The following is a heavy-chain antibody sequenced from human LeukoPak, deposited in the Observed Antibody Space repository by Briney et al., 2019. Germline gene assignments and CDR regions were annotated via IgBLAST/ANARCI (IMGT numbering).Heavy chain of an antibody. D-gene: IGHD3-9*01. J-gene: IGHJ5*02. CDR1: GDSISSGSYY. V-gene: IGHV4-39*01. CDR2: IYYSGST. CDR3: ARHHADYDILTGPNWFDP. Sequence: PSQTLSLTCTVSGDSISSGSYYWGWIRQPPGKGLEWIGSIYYSGSTYYNPSLKSQVTISVDTSKNQFSLKLSSVTAADTAVYYCARHHADYDILTGPNWFDPWGQGTLVTVSS.